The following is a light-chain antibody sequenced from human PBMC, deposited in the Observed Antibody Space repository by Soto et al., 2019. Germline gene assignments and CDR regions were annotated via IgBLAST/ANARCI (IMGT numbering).Light chain of an antibody. J-gene: IGLJ1*01. CDR2: EVS. Sequence: QSALTQPASVSGSPGQSVTISCTGTSSDVGRYIYVSWYQQHPGKAPKIIMYEVSKRPSGVPDRFSGSKSGNTASLTVSGLQAEDEADYYCSSYGGSNNYVFGTGTKLTVL. CDR3: SSYGGSNNYV. V-gene: IGLV2-8*01. CDR1: SSDVGRYIY.